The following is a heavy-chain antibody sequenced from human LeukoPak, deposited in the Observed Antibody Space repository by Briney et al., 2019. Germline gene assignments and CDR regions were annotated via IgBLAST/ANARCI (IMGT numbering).Heavy chain of an antibody. CDR3: ARGRWQLARSIFDY. V-gene: IGHV1-69*05. CDR2: IIPIFGTA. D-gene: IGHD6-6*01. Sequence: GASVKVSCKASGGTFSSYAISWVRQAPGQGLEWMGGIIPIFGTANYAQKFQGRVTITTDESTSTAYMELSSLRSEDTAVYYCARGRWQLARSIFDYWGQGTLVTVSS. J-gene: IGHJ4*02. CDR1: GGTFSSYA.